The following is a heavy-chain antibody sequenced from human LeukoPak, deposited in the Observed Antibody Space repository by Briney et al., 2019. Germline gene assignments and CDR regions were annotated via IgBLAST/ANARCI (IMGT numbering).Heavy chain of an antibody. CDR1: GFPFSDFH. CDR2: VTRGDGFK. J-gene: IGHJ4*02. V-gene: IGHV3-11*04. Sequence: PGGSVTLSCVGAGFPFSDFHMRWTRQPPGRGLEWVSYVTRGDGFKYYADSVKGRFSISRDDSKNSVFLQMNSLRVEDTAVYYCARVRPGSSGSYYRTSWGQGTLVTVSS. CDR3: ARVRPGSSGSYYRTS. D-gene: IGHD3-22*01.